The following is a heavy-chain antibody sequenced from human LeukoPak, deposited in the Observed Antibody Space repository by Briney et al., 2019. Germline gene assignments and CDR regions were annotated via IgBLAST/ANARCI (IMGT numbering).Heavy chain of an antibody. CDR2: ISYDGSNK. Sequence: PGRSLRLSCAASGFTFSSYGMHWVRQAPGKGLEWVAVISYDGSNKYYADSVKGRFTISRDNSKNTLYLQMNSLRAEDTAVYYCAKGVNYYDSRGDFDYWGQGTLVTVSS. J-gene: IGHJ4*02. V-gene: IGHV3-30*18. CDR1: GFTFSSYG. D-gene: IGHD3-22*01. CDR3: AKGVNYYDSRGDFDY.